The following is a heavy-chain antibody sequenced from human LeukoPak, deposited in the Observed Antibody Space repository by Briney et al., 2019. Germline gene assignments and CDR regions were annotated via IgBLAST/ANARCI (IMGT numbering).Heavy chain of an antibody. CDR1: GYTFTSYD. Sequence: ASVKVSCKASGYTFTSYDINWVRQATGQGLEWMGWMNPNSGNTGYAQKFQGRVTMTRNTSISTAYMELSSLRSEGTAVYYCARALTEHRWQQLDDYYYGMDVWGQGTTVTVSS. D-gene: IGHD6-13*01. J-gene: IGHJ6*02. CDR2: MNPNSGNT. CDR3: ARALTEHRWQQLDDYYYGMDV. V-gene: IGHV1-8*01.